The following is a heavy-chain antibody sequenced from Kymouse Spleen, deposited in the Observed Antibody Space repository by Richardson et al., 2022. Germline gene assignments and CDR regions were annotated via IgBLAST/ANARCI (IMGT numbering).Heavy chain of an antibody. CDR1: GGSISSSSYY. CDR3: ARRVAAHAFDI. Sequence: QLQLQESGPGLVKPSETLSLTCTVSGGSISSSSYYWGWIRQPPGKGLEWIGSIYYSGSTYYNPSLKSRVTISVDTSKNQFSLKLSSVTAADTAVYYCARRVAAHAFDIWGQGTMVTVSS. J-gene: IGHJ3*02. V-gene: IGHV4-39*01. CDR2: IYYSGST. D-gene: IGHD6-6*01.